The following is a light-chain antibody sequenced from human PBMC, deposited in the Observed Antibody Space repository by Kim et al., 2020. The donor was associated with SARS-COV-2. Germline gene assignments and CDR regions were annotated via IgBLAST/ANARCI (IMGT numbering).Light chain of an antibody. V-gene: IGKV1-17*01. CDR3: LKHSSAPWT. CDR1: QDIGND. CDR2: GAS. J-gene: IGKJ1*01. Sequence: ASVGDRVTITCRASQDIGNDLAWYQQNPGKAPQGLIYGASTLQSGVPSSFSGSGSGTEFTLTIGSVQTEDFATYYCLKHSSAPWTFGPGTKLDIK.